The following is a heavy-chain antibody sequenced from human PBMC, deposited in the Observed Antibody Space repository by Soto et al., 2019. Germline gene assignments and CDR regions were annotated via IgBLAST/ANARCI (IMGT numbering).Heavy chain of an antibody. CDR3: ARDIGGYSVYANDY. CDR2: ISSSSSYI. D-gene: IGHD5-12*01. Sequence: EVQLVESGGGLVKPGGSLRLSCAASGFTFSSYSMNWVRQAPGKGLEWVSTISSSSSYIYYAHSVKRRFTITRDNAKNSLDLQMNTLRAEDTSVYYIARDIGGYSVYANDYSAQGTLVTVAS. V-gene: IGHV3-21*01. J-gene: IGHJ4*02. CDR1: GFTFSSYS.